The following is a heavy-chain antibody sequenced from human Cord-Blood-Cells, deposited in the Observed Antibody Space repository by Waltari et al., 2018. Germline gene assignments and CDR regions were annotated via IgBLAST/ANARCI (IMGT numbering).Heavy chain of an antibody. J-gene: IGHJ3*02. CDR2: IKQDGSEK. D-gene: IGHD7-27*01. V-gene: IGHV3-7*01. CDR3: ARTNWGLKAFDI. CDR1: GFNFSSYW. Sequence: EVQLVESGGGLVQPGGSLRLSCAASGFNFSSYWMSWVRQAPGKGLGWVANIKQDGSEKYYVDSVKGRFTISRDNAKNSLYLQMNSLRAEDTAVYYCARTNWGLKAFDIWGQGTMVTVSS.